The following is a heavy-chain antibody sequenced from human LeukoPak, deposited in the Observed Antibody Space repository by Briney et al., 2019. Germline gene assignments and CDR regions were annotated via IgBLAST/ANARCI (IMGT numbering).Heavy chain of an antibody. Sequence: SETLSLTCAVYGGSFSGYYWSWIRQPPGKGLEWIGEINHSGSTNYNPSLKSRVTISVDTSKNQFSLKLSSVTAADTAVCYCASGHCSSTSCPLFDYWGQGTLVTVSS. J-gene: IGHJ4*02. CDR3: ASGHCSSTSCPLFDY. V-gene: IGHV4-34*01. CDR2: INHSGST. D-gene: IGHD2-2*01. CDR1: GGSFSGYY.